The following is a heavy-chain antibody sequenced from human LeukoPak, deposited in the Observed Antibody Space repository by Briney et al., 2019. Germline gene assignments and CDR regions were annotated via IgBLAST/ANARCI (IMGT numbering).Heavy chain of an antibody. J-gene: IGHJ5*02. D-gene: IGHD1-26*01. CDR2: ISSSGSTI. CDR3: ARSLVVGATYPYH. Sequence: GGSLRLSCAASGFTFSSYEMNWVRQAPGKGLEWVSYISSSGSTIYYADSVKGRFTISRDNAKNSLYLQLNSLRAEDTAVYYCARSLVVGATYPYHWGQGTLVTVSS. V-gene: IGHV3-48*03. CDR1: GFTFSSYE.